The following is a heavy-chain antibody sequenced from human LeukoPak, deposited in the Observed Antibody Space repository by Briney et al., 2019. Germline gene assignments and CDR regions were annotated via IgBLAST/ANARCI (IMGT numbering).Heavy chain of an antibody. Sequence: GGSLRLSCAASGFTFSNYAMSWVRQAPGKGLEWVSTISGSGGSTYYADSVKGRFTIPRDNSKNTLYLQMNSLRAEDTAVYYCARGLRFLEWLSPFDYWGQGTLVTVSS. J-gene: IGHJ4*02. CDR3: ARGLRFLEWLSPFDY. CDR1: GFTFSNYA. D-gene: IGHD3-3*01. CDR2: ISGSGGST. V-gene: IGHV3-23*01.